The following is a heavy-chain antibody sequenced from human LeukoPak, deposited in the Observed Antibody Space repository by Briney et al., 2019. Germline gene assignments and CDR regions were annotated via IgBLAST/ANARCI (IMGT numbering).Heavy chain of an antibody. CDR3: ARPGERSRRDWNLDQ. D-gene: IGHD1-1*01. CDR1: GYSFSNYW. CDR2: VYPRDSDT. V-gene: IGHV5-51*01. J-gene: IGHJ4*02. Sequence: PGESLKISCKASGYSFSNYWIGWVRQVPGKGLAWMGIVYPRDSDTRYSPSFQGQVTISADKSISTAYLQWSSLKASDTAVYYCARPGERSRRDWNLDQWGQGTLVTVSS.